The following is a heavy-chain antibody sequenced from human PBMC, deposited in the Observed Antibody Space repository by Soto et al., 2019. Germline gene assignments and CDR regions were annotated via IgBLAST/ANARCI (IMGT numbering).Heavy chain of an antibody. CDR2: INNSGRF. J-gene: IGHJ5*01. CDR3: STRAYDTNGYYRFDP. CDR1: GGSFSGHS. D-gene: IGHD3-22*01. Sequence: PSETLSLTCAVYGGSFSGHSWTLIRQSPGKGLEWIGYINNSGRFNYSPSLKSRVTISLDTSKNQFSLTLSAVTAADTAMYYCSTRAYDTNGYYRFDPWGQGTLVTVS. V-gene: IGHV4-34*01.